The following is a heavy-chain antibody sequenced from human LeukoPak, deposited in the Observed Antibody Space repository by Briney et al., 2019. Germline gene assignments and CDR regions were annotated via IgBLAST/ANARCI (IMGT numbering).Heavy chain of an antibody. Sequence: GASVTVSCKASGYTFTGQYIHWVRQAPGQGLEWMGWINPNSGGTNYAQEFQGRVTMTRDTSITTTYMELRRLRSDDTAVYYCARVVTTTWNSYTGWFDPWGQGTLVTVSS. J-gene: IGHJ5*02. CDR2: INPNSGGT. D-gene: IGHD4-11*01. V-gene: IGHV1-2*02. CDR3: ARVVTTTWNSYTGWFDP. CDR1: GYTFTGQY.